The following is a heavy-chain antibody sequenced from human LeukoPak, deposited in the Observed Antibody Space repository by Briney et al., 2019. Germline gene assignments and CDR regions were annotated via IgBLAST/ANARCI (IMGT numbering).Heavy chain of an antibody. J-gene: IGHJ4*02. Sequence: GGSLRLSCAASGFTFSDYYMSWIRQAPGRGLEWISYISLSGSTTHYADSVKGRFTISRDNARNSLYLHMNSVRAEDTAVYYCARQIAVSGLFDLWGQGALVTVSS. CDR3: ARQIAVSGLFDL. CDR2: ISLSGSTT. CDR1: GFTFSDYY. D-gene: IGHD6-19*01. V-gene: IGHV3-11*01.